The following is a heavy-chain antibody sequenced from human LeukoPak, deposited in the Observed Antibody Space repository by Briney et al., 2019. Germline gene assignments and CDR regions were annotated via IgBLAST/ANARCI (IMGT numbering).Heavy chain of an antibody. J-gene: IGHJ4*02. D-gene: IGHD1-26*01. V-gene: IGHV4-61*02. Sequence: SQTLSLTCTVSGGSISSGNFFWTWIRQPAGKGLEWIGRIYTGGSTNYNPSLKSRVTISLDTSRNQFSLNLSSVTAADTAVYYCARGGSYSFDYWGQGTLVTVSS. CDR2: IYTGGST. CDR1: GGSISSGNFF. CDR3: ARGGSYSFDY.